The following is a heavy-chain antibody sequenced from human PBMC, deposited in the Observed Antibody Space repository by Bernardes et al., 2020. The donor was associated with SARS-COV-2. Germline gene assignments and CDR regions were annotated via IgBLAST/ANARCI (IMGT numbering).Heavy chain of an antibody. Sequence: GRSLRLSCAVAGFTFSSSWMSWARQTPGKGLEWVAYIKQDGSEKHYVDSVRGRFTISRDNAKNSLYLQMNSLRVDDTAIYYCGKGGWYPDYWGQGTLVTVSS. J-gene: IGHJ4*02. CDR2: IKQDGSEK. CDR1: GFTFSSSW. CDR3: GKGGWYPDY. V-gene: IGHV3-7*01. D-gene: IGHD6-19*01.